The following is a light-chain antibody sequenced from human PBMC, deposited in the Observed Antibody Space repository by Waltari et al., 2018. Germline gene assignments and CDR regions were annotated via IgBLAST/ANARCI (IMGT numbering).Light chain of an antibody. Sequence: DIQMTQSPSTLSASVGDRVTITCRASQSISSWLAWYQQKPVKAPKLLIYKASTLQSGVPSRFSGSGSGTDFTLTISSLQPDDFATYYCQQYHSYSYTLGQGTKLEIK. CDR3: QQYHSYSYT. CDR2: KAS. CDR1: QSISSW. V-gene: IGKV1-5*03. J-gene: IGKJ2*01.